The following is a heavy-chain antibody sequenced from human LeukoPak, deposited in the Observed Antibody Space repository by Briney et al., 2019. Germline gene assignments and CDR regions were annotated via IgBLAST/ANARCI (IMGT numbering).Heavy chain of an antibody. D-gene: IGHD1-26*01. V-gene: IGHV1-24*01. J-gene: IGHJ4*02. CDR3: VVGGTSGPSDY. CDR2: FDPEDREA. Sequence: GASVKVSCKVSGYTLTELSMHWVRQTPEKQLEWMGGFDPEDREAIYAEKFQGRVIMTEDTATDTAYMELRGLRSEDTATYYCVVGGTSGPSDYWGQGTLLTVSS. CDR1: GYTLTELS.